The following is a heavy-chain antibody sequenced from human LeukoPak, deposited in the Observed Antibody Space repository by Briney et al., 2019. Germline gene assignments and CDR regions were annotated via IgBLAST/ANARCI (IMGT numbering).Heavy chain of an antibody. CDR3: AREGTMASAFDI. V-gene: IGHV4-30-2*01. J-gene: IGHJ3*02. Sequence: SETLSLTCAVSGGSISSGGYSWSWIRQPPGKGLEWIGYIYHSGSTYYNPSLRSRVTISVDRSKNQFSLKLSSVTAADTAVYYCAREGTMASAFDIWGQGTMVTVSS. CDR2: IYHSGST. D-gene: IGHD4/OR15-4a*01. CDR1: GGSISSGGYS.